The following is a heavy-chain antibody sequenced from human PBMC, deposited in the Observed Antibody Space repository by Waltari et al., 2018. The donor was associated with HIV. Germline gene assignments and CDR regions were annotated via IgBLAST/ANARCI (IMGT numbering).Heavy chain of an antibody. CDR3: ARGTTYAVGWFDP. V-gene: IGHV4-31*03. CDR1: GGSIRSVGSY. D-gene: IGHD1-26*01. CDR2: ISYIGST. J-gene: IGHJ5*02. Sequence: QEQLQESGPGLVKPSQTLSLTCTVSGGSIRSVGSYWSWIRQLPGKGLEWIGYISYIGSTFYNPSLRSRVTMSVDTSKNQFSLKLTSVTAADTAVYYCARGTTYAVGWFDPWGQGTQVTVSS.